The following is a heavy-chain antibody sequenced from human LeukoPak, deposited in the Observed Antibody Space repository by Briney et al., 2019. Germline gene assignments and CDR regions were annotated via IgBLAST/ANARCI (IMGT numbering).Heavy chain of an antibody. V-gene: IGHV3-21*01. CDR2: ISSSSSYI. CDR3: ARGIAALGFDP. J-gene: IGHJ5*02. D-gene: IGHD6-6*01. CDR1: GFTFSSYS. Sequence: GGSLRLSCAASGFTFSSYSMNWVRQAPGKGLEWVSSISSSSSYIYYVDSVKGRFTISRDNAKNSLYLQMNSLRAEDTAVYYCARGIAALGFDPWGQGTLVTVSS.